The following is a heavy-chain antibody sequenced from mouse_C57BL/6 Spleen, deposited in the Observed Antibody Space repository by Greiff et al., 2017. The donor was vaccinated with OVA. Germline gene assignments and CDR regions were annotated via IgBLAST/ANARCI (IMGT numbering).Heavy chain of an antibody. J-gene: IGHJ2*01. CDR3: ARYSTVVAKDYFDD. Sequence: EVQLQQSGPELVKPGASVKIPCKASGYTFTDYNMDWVKQSHGKSLEWIGDINPNNGGTIYNQKFKGKATLTVDKSSSTAYMELRSLTSEDTAVYYCARYSTVVAKDYFDDWGQGTTLTVSS. V-gene: IGHV1-18*01. CDR2: INPNNGGT. D-gene: IGHD1-1*01. CDR1: GYTFTDYN.